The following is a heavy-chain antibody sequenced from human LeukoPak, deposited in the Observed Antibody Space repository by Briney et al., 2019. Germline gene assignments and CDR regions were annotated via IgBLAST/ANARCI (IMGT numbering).Heavy chain of an antibody. D-gene: IGHD2-2*01. J-gene: IGHJ5*02. CDR3: ARQDCSSTSCYENP. CDR1: GYSFTSYW. V-gene: IGHV5-51*01. CDR2: IYPGDSDT. Sequence: GESLKISCKGSGYSFTSYWIGWVRQMPRKRLEWMGIIYPGDSDTRYSPSFQGQVTISADKSISTAYLQWSSLKASDTAMYYCARQDCSSTSCYENPWGQGTLVTVSS.